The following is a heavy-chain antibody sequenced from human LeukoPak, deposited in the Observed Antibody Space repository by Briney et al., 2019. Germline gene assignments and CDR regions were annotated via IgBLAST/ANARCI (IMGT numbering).Heavy chain of an antibody. CDR3: ARDEMSTRGIVVVPAAGN. Sequence: GGSLRLSCAASGFTFSSYWMDWVRQAPGKGLVWVSRVNPDGSGASYSDSVKGRFTISRDNAKNTLYLQMDSLRAEDTAVYYCARDEMSTRGIVVVPAAGNWGQGTLVTVSS. V-gene: IGHV3-74*01. D-gene: IGHD2-2*01. J-gene: IGHJ4*02. CDR1: GFTFSSYW. CDR2: VNPDGSGA.